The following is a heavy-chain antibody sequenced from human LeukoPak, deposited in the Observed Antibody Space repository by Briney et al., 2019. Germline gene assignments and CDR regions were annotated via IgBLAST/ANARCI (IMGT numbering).Heavy chain of an antibody. J-gene: IGHJ4*02. Sequence: ASVKVSCKASGYTFIGYYMHWVRQAPGQGLEWMGWINPNSGGTNYEEKFQGRVTMTRDTSISTAYMELSRLRSDDTAVYYCARDASPFDYWGQGTLVTVSS. CDR3: ARDASPFDY. CDR2: INPNSGGT. CDR1: GYTFIGYY. V-gene: IGHV1-2*02.